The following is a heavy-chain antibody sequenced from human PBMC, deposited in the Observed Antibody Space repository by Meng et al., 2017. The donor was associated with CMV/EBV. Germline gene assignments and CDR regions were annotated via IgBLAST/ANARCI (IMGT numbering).Heavy chain of an antibody. Sequence: SGFTFSSYAMIWVRQAPGKGLEWVAAISGSGGSTYYADSVKGRFTISRDNSKNTPYLQMNSLRAEDTAVYYCASPMQGYSYGSGYHYWGQGTLVTVSS. V-gene: IGHV3-23*01. D-gene: IGHD5-18*01. J-gene: IGHJ4*02. CDR2: ISGSGGST. CDR3: ASPMQGYSYGSGYHY. CDR1: GFTFSSYA.